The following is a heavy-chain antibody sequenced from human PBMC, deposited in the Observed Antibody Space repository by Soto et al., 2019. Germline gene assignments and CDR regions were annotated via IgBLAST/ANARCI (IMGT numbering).Heavy chain of an antibody. CDR3: ALCSSGLLWFGEFGY. J-gene: IGHJ4*02. CDR2: ISAYNGNT. CDR1: GYTFTSYG. D-gene: IGHD3-10*01. V-gene: IGHV1-18*01. Sequence: ASVKVSCKASGYTFTSYGISWVRQAPGQGLEWMGWISAYNGNTNYAQKLQGRVTMTTDTSTSPAYMELRSLRSDDTAVYYCALCSSGLLWFGEFGYWGQGTLVTVSS.